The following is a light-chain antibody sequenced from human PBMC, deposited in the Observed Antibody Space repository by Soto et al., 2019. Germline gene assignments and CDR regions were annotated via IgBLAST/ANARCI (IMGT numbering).Light chain of an antibody. CDR3: QKYLSLPIP. V-gene: IGKV3-20*01. Sequence: DIVMTQSPGTLSLSPEERATLSCRPSQSVSSSYLAWYQQKPGQAPRLLIYGASSRATGIPDRFSGSGSGTDGTLTISRVEPEDFAVYYCQKYLSLPIPFGQGTRLEIK. CDR1: QSVSSSY. CDR2: GAS. J-gene: IGKJ5*01.